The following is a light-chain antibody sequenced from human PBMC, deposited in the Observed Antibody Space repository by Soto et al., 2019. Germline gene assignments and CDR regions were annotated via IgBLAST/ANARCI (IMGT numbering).Light chain of an antibody. CDR1: QSVSTS. CDR3: QQCHYWPPIT. J-gene: IGKJ5*01. Sequence: EIVLTQSPATLSLSPGDRATLSCRASQSVSTSLGWYQQKPGQAPRLLIYDASNRVTGIPARFSGSGSGTDFTLTISSLEPEDFAVYYWQQCHYWPPITFGQGTRLEIK. V-gene: IGKV3-11*01. CDR2: DAS.